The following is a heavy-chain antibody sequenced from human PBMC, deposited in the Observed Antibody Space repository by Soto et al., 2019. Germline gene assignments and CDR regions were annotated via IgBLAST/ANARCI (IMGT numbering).Heavy chain of an antibody. J-gene: IGHJ4*02. CDR3: AREVEYTNAFGIFSSFDY. D-gene: IGHD3-10*01. CDR1: GFTLSSYA. Sequence: PGGSLRLSCAASGFTLSSYAIHWVRQAPGKGLEWVTVISKGGSNLYFADSVKGRFTISRDNSKNTLYLQMNSLRSEDTAVYYCAREVEYTNAFGIFSSFDYWGQGTLVTVSS. CDR2: ISKGGSNL. V-gene: IGHV3-30-3*01.